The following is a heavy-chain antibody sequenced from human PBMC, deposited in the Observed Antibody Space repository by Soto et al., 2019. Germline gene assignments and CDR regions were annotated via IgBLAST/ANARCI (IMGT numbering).Heavy chain of an antibody. V-gene: IGHV3-21*01. Sequence: GGSLRLSCAASGFTLSSYSMNWIREAPGKGMEWVSSISSSSSYIYYADSVKGRFTISRDNAKNSLYLQMNSLRAEDTAVYYCAIDPRRSLARPNCFDPRHQQTLVSAAS. D-gene: IGHD3-3*02. CDR3: AIDPRRSLARPNCFDP. J-gene: IGHJ5*02. CDR2: ISSSSSYI. CDR1: GFTLSSYS.